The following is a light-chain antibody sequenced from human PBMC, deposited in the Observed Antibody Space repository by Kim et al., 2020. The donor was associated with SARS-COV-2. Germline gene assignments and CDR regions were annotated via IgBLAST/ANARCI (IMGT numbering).Light chain of an antibody. CDR2: DVS. V-gene: IGLV2-14*04. Sequence: QSSTIPCTGSSSDVGGYNYVSWYQQHPGKAPKLMIYDVSKRPSGSSNRFSGSKSGNTASLTISGLQAEDEADYYCSSYTSSSAWVFGGGTQLTVL. CDR3: SSYTSSSAWV. J-gene: IGLJ3*02. CDR1: SSDVGGYNY.